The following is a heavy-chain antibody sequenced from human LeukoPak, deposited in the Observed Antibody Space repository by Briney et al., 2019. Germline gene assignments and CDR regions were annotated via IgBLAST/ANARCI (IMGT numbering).Heavy chain of an antibody. D-gene: IGHD6-19*01. CDR1: GGSISSGDYY. Sequence: SETLSLTCTVSGGSISSGDYYWSWIRQPPRKGLEWIGYIYYSGSTYYNPSLKSRVTISVDTSKNQFSLKLSSVTAADTAVYYCARDNGSGWFKTFDYWGQGTLVTVSS. J-gene: IGHJ4*02. V-gene: IGHV4-30-4*01. CDR3: ARDNGSGWFKTFDY. CDR2: IYYSGST.